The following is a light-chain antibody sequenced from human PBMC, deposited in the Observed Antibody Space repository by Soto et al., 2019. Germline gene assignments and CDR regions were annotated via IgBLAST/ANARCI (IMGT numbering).Light chain of an antibody. V-gene: IGKV1-5*01. Sequence: DIQLTQSPSTLSASIGDRVVLTCRASQTIDSWLAWYQQRPGLAPRLLIYDASTLESGVPARFSGSGSETEFTLTISSLKPDDFATYHCQQYEGNPTFGQGTTVEVK. CDR1: QTIDSW. CDR3: QQYEGNPT. CDR2: DAS. J-gene: IGKJ1*01.